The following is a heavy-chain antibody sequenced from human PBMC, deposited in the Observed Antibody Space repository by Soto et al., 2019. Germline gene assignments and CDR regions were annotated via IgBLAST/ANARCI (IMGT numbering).Heavy chain of an antibody. V-gene: IGHV4-34*01. CDR2: INHSGST. J-gene: IGHJ6*03. CDR3: ARGLSLPATTYYYYYYMDG. D-gene: IGHD2-2*01. CDR1: GGSFSGYY. Sequence: PSETLSLTCAVYGGSFSGYYWSWIRQPPGKGLEWIGEINHSGSTNYNPSPKSRVTISVDTSKNQFSLKLSSVTAADTAVYYCARGLSLPATTYYYYYYMDGWGKGTTVTGSS.